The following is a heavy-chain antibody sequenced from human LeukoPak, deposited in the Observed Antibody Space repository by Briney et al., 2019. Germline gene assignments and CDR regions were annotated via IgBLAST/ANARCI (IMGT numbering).Heavy chain of an antibody. V-gene: IGHV4-34*01. CDR2: INHSGST. J-gene: IGHJ4*02. CDR3: ARVKGIRVDYYFDY. D-gene: IGHD2-2*01. Sequence: NPSETLSLTCAVYGGSFSGYYWSWIRQPPGKGLEWIGEINHSGSTNYNPSLKSRVTISVDTSKNQFSLKLSSVTAADTAVYYCARVKGIRVDYYFDYWGQGTLVTVSS. CDR1: GGSFSGYY.